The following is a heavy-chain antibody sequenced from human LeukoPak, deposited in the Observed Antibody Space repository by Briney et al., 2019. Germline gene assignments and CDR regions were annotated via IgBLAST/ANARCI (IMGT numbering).Heavy chain of an antibody. D-gene: IGHD6-13*01. CDR2: MNTNSRNT. CDR1: GYTFTSYD. CDR3: ARGPRYSSSWYRN. Sequence: ASVKVSCKASGYTFTSYDINWVRQATGQGLEWMGWMNTNSRNTGYAHTFQGRATMTRNTSISTAYMELSSLRSEDTAVYYCARGPRYSSSWYRNWGQGTLVTVSS. J-gene: IGHJ4*02. V-gene: IGHV1-8*01.